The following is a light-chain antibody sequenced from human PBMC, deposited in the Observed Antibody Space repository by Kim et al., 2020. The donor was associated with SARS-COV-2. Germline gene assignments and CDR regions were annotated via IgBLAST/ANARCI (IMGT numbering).Light chain of an antibody. J-gene: IGLJ2*01. CDR3: PAWASSTVV. Sequence: SYELTQPPSLSVSPGQTASITCSGDKLGDKYACWYQQKPGQSPVLVIYQDNKRPSGIPGRFSGSNSGNTATLTISGPQAMDEADFYCPAWASSTVVFGGG. CDR1: KLGDKY. CDR2: QDN. V-gene: IGLV3-1*01.